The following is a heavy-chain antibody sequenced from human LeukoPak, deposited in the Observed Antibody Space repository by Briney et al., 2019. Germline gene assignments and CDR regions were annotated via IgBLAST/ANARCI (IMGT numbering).Heavy chain of an antibody. D-gene: IGHD1-14*01. J-gene: IGHJ4*02. CDR2: ISGSGGST. V-gene: IGHV3-23*01. CDR3: AKATGGYFDY. CDR1: GFAFGSYA. Sequence: GGSLRLSCAASGFAFGSYAMSWVRQAPGKGLEWVSAISGSGGSTYYADSVKGRFTISRDNSKNTLYLQMNSLRAEDTAVYYCAKATGGYFDYWGQGTLVTVSS.